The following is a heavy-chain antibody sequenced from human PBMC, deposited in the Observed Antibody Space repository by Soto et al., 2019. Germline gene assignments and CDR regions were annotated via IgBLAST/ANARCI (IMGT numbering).Heavy chain of an antibody. D-gene: IGHD3-10*01. CDR2: IYYSGST. CDR3: ARRSALPTYYKSMDV. V-gene: IGHV4-59*12. J-gene: IGHJ6*02. CDR1: GGSLSSYY. Sequence: PSETLSLTCTVSGGSLSSYYWNWIRQPPGKGLEWIGYIYYSGSTDYNPSLKSRVTISVDTSKNQFSLKLSYVTAADTAVYYCARRSALPTYYKSMDVWGQGTTVTVSS.